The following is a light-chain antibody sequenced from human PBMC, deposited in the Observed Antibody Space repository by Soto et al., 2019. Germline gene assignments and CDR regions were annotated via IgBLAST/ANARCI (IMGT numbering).Light chain of an antibody. V-gene: IGKV1-5*03. Sequence: DIQMTQSPSILSASVGDRVTITCRASQSISSWVAWYQQKPGKAPNLLIFLASRLQSGVPSRFSGSGSGTEFTLTISSLQPDDFATYYCQQYSTYTWTFGQGTKVEIK. CDR2: LAS. CDR3: QQYSTYTWT. J-gene: IGKJ1*01. CDR1: QSISSW.